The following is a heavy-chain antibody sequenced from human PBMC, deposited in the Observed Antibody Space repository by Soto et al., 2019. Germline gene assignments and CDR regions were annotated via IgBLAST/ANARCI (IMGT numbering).Heavy chain of an antibody. CDR1: GGSFSGYY. J-gene: IGHJ5*02. CDR3: ARGRTYYDFWSGEQYNWFDP. Sequence: SETLSLTCAVYGGSFSGYYWSWIRQPPGKGLEWIGEINHSGSTNYNPSLKSRVTISVDTSKNQFSLKLSSVTAADTAVYYCARGRTYYDFWSGEQYNWFDPWGQGTLVTVSS. V-gene: IGHV4-34*01. D-gene: IGHD3-3*01. CDR2: INHSGST.